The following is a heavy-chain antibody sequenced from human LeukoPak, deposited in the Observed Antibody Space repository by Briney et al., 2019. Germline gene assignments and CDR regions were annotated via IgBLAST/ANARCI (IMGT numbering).Heavy chain of an antibody. Sequence: GGSLRLSCAASGFTFSSYSMNWVRQAPGKGLEWVSSISSSSSYIYYADSVKGRFTISRDNAKNSLYLQMNSLRAEDTAVYYWARDRQWTAYAFDIWGQGTMVTVSS. CDR3: ARDRQWTAYAFDI. D-gene: IGHD2-8*01. V-gene: IGHV3-21*01. CDR1: GFTFSSYS. J-gene: IGHJ3*02. CDR2: ISSSSSYI.